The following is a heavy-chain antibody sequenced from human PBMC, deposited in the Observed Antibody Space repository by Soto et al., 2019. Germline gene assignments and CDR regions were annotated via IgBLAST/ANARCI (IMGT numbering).Heavy chain of an antibody. CDR2: IKHDGSEK. Sequence: HPGGSLRLSCAASGFSFGIYWMSWVRQAPGKGLEWVANIKHDGSEKYYVDSVKGRFTISRDNAKNSVHLQMNSLRAEDTAVYYCARGNFWSGYYALYYYDSWGQGT. CDR3: ARGNFWSGYYALYYYDS. V-gene: IGHV3-7*03. D-gene: IGHD3-3*01. CDR1: GFSFGIYW. J-gene: IGHJ4*02.